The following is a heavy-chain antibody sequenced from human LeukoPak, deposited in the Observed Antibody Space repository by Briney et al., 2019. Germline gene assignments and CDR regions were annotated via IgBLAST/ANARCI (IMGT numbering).Heavy chain of an antibody. Sequence: SETLSLSRTVSGGSLSSCYWSWIRQPAGKGLEWIGRIYTSGSTNYNPSLKSRVTMSVDTSKNQFSLKLSSVTAADTAVYYCASSRVVRGENFDYWGQGTLVTVSS. CDR3: ASSRVVRGENFDY. J-gene: IGHJ4*02. D-gene: IGHD3-10*01. V-gene: IGHV4-4*07. CDR2: IYTSGST. CDR1: GGSLSSCY.